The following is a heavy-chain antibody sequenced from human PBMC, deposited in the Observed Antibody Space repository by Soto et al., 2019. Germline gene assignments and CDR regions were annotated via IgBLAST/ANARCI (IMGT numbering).Heavy chain of an antibody. Sequence: QLQLQESGPGLVKPSETLSLTCTVSGGSISSSSYYWGWIRQPPGKGLEWIGSIYYSGSTYYNPPLKSRVTISVDPSKNQFSLKLSSVTAADTAVFYCTKHAPDDSSGYYPLGYWGQGTLVTVSS. J-gene: IGHJ4*02. D-gene: IGHD3-22*01. CDR2: IYYSGST. V-gene: IGHV4-39*01. CDR3: TKHAPDDSSGYYPLGY. CDR1: GGSISSSSYY.